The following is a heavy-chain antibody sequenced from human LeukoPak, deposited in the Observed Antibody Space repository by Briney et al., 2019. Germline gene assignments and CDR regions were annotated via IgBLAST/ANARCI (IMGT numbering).Heavy chain of an antibody. CDR1: GFTFSSFA. D-gene: IGHD6-13*01. V-gene: IGHV3-23*01. Sequence: GGSLRLSCAASGFTFSSFAMTWVRQAPGKGLEWVSGVSASGGSTYYADSVKGRFIISRHNSKSTLYLQMNSLSAEDTAVYFCAKGRSAIAAAGSTFDYWGQGTLVTVSS. CDR3: AKGRSAIAAAGSTFDY. CDR2: VSASGGST. J-gene: IGHJ4*02.